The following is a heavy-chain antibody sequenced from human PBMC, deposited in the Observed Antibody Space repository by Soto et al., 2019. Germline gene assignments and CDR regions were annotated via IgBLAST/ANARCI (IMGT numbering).Heavy chain of an antibody. CDR2: ISYDGSNK. CDR3: ARAQSVGPYHSNAFDI. J-gene: IGHJ3*02. Sequence: GGSLRLSCAASGFTFSSYGMHWVRQAPGKGLEWVAVISYDGSNKYYADSVKGRFTISRDNSKNTLYLQMNSLRAEDTAVYYCARAQSVGPYHSNAFDIWGQGTMVTVSS. V-gene: IGHV3-30*03. D-gene: IGHD1-26*01. CDR1: GFTFSSYG.